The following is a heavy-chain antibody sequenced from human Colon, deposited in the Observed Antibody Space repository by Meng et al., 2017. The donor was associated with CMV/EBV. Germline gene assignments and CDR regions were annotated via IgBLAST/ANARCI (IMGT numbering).Heavy chain of an antibody. CDR2: MFSNRGSA. Sequence: GQLVQCGAEVKKPGSSMKISCKASGYSFTSYYIHWVRQAPGQGLEWMGIMFSNRGSASYPQKLQGRVTITRDTSTSTVYMELSSLRSEYTAVYYCAREVPDTINFDYWGQGTLVTVSS. J-gene: IGHJ4*02. V-gene: IGHV1-46*01. CDR3: AREVPDTINFDY. CDR1: GYSFTSYY. D-gene: IGHD2-2*02.